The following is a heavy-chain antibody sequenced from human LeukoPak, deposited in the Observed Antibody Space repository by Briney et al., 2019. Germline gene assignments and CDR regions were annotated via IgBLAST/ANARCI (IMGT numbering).Heavy chain of an antibody. J-gene: IGHJ3*02. CDR3: ASDEGGSYWSTFDI. D-gene: IGHD2-15*01. CDR1: SASINSVDYF. Sequence: SETLSLTCTVSSASINSVDYFWRSIRQAPGKVLEWIGYIYGSGSTYYNPSLKSRVTISVDTSKDQFSLKLSSVTAADTAVYYWASDEGGSYWSTFDIWGQGTMVTVSS. CDR2: IYGSGST. V-gene: IGHV4-30-4*01.